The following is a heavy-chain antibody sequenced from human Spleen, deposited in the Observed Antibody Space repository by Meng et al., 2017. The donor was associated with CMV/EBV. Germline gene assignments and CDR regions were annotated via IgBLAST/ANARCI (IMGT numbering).Heavy chain of an antibody. CDR2: INHSGST. CDR1: GGSFSGYY. V-gene: IGHV4-34*01. J-gene: IGHJ6*02. Sequence: GSLRLSCAVYGGSFSGYYWSWIRQPPGKGLEWIGEINHSGSTNYNPSLRSRVTISVDTSKNQFSLKLSSVTAADTAVYYCASGRPDCSSTSCYLGGSYYGMDVWGQGTTVTVSS. D-gene: IGHD2-2*01. CDR3: ASGRPDCSSTSCYLGGSYYGMDV.